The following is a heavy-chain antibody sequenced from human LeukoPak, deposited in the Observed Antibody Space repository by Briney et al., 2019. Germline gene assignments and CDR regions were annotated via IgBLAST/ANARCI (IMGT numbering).Heavy chain of an antibody. Sequence: GASVKVSCKASGYTFTGYYMHWVRQAPGQGLEWMGWINPNSVVTNYAQNFQGRVTMTRDTSISTAYMELSRLTSDDTAVYYCARDRGGLDAFDIWGQGTMVTVSS. D-gene: IGHD3-10*01. J-gene: IGHJ3*02. V-gene: IGHV1-2*02. CDR3: ARDRGGLDAFDI. CDR1: GYTFTGYY. CDR2: INPNSVVT.